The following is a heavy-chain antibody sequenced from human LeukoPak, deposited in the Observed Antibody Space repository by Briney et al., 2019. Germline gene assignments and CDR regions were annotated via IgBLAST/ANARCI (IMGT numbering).Heavy chain of an antibody. Sequence: GGSLRLSCAASGFTFSHYAMSWVRQAPGKGLEWISAITDSGGDTYYADSVKGRFTISRDNSKNTLDLQMSSLRAEDTAVYYCVKGSAAARPYYFDFWGQGTLVTVSS. CDR3: VKGSAAARPYYFDF. CDR2: ITDSGGDT. CDR1: GFTFSHYA. D-gene: IGHD6-6*01. J-gene: IGHJ4*02. V-gene: IGHV3-23*01.